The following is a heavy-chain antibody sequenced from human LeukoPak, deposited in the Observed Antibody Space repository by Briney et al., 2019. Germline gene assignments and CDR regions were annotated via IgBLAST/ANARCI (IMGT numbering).Heavy chain of an antibody. D-gene: IGHD2-2*01. V-gene: IGHV1-69*04. Sequence: SVKVSCKASGGTFSSYAISWVRQAPGQGLEWMGRIIPILGIANYAQKFQGRVTITADKSTSTAYMELSSLRSEDTAVYYCARPGYCSSTSCFLADDAFDIWGQGTMVTVSS. CDR3: ARPGYCSSTSCFLADDAFDI. CDR1: GGTFSSYA. J-gene: IGHJ3*02. CDR2: IIPILGIA.